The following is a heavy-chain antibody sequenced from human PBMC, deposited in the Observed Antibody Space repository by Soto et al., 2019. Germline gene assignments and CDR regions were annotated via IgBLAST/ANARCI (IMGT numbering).Heavy chain of an antibody. V-gene: IGHV5-51*01. CDR2: IYPGDSDT. CDR1: GYSFTSYW. Sequence: GESLKISCKGSGYSFTSYWIGWVRQMPGKGLEWMGIIYPGDSDTRYSPSFQGQVTISADKSISTAYLQWSSLKASDTAMYYCARVTYYYDSSGPGAFDTWGQGTMVTVSS. J-gene: IGHJ3*02. D-gene: IGHD3-22*01. CDR3: ARVTYYYDSSGPGAFDT.